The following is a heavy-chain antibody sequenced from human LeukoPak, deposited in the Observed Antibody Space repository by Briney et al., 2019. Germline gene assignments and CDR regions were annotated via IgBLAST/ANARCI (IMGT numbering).Heavy chain of an antibody. CDR3: ARRGTAMAYDY. D-gene: IGHD5-18*01. V-gene: IGHV1-18*01. CDR2: ISASNGNT. CDR1: GYTFTNFG. Sequence: GASVKVSCKASGYTFTNFGISWVRQVPGQGLEWMGWISASNGNTKSVQKFQGRVTMTTDTSTTTAYMELSSLRSEDTAVYYCARRGTAMAYDYWGQGTLVTVSS. J-gene: IGHJ4*02.